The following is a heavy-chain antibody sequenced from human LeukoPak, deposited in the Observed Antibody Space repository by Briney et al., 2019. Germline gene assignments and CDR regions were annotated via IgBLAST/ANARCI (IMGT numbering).Heavy chain of an antibody. J-gene: IGHJ3*02. V-gene: IGHV3-72*01. CDR3: ATSNYDILTGYRRDAFEI. D-gene: IGHD3-9*01. Sequence: GGSLRLSCAASGFTFSEHYMDWVRQAPGKGLEWVGRIRNKANRYTTEYAASVKGRFTISRDDSKNSVYLQVNSLKTEDTAVYYCATSNYDILTGYRRDAFEIWGQGTVVTVSS. CDR2: IRNKANRYTT. CDR1: GFTFSEHY.